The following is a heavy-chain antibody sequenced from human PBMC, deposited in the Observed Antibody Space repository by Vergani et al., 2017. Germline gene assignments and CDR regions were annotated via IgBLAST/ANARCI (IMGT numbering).Heavy chain of an antibody. CDR2: ISSSSSYT. D-gene: IGHD6-13*01. V-gene: IGHV3-11*05. CDR1: GFTFSDYY. J-gene: IGHJ3*02. CDR3: AREEWGAAGTYAFDI. Sequence: QVQLVESGGGLVQPGGSLRLSCAASGFTFSDYYMSWIRQAPGKGLEWVSYISSSSSYTNYADSVKGRFTISRDNAKNSLYLQMNSLRAEDTAVYYCAREEWGAAGTYAFDIWGQGTMVSVSS.